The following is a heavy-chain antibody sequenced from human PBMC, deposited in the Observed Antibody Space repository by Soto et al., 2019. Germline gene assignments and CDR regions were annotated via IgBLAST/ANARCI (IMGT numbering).Heavy chain of an antibody. CDR1: GGSCASYW. CDR2: IDPSDSYT. Sequence: RVPCRVAGGSCASYWSSWVRQMHGKGLEWMGRIDPSDSYTNYSPSFQGHVTISADKSISTAYLQWSSLKASDTAMYYFARQNHYYRSRVSLSAYWGQGSPVP. D-gene: IGHD3-22*01. V-gene: IGHV5-10-1*01. J-gene: IGHJ4*02. CDR3: ARQNHYYRSRVSLSAY.